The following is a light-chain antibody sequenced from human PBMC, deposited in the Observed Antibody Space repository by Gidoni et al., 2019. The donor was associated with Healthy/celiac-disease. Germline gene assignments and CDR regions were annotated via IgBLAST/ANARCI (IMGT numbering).Light chain of an antibody. J-gene: IGKJ1*01. Sequence: DIQMTQSPSSLSASVGDRLTITCRASQSISSNLNWYQQKPGKAPKLLIYAASRLQSGVPSRFSGSGSGTDFTLTISSLQPEDFATYYCQQSYSTPWTFGQGTKVEIK. CDR2: AAS. CDR1: QSISSN. V-gene: IGKV1-39*01. CDR3: QQSYSTPWT.